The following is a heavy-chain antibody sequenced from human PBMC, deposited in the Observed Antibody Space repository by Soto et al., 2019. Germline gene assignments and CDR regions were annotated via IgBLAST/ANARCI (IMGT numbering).Heavy chain of an antibody. CDR1: GGSISSYY. D-gene: IGHD1-7*01. Sequence: SETLSLTCTVSGGSISSYYWSWIRQPPGKGLEWIGFIYYSGSTNYNPSLKSRVTISVDTSKNQFSLKLSSVTAADTAVYYCARAPITGTTANYYYYYGMDVWGQGTTVTVSS. J-gene: IGHJ6*02. CDR3: ARAPITGTTANYYYYYGMDV. V-gene: IGHV4-59*01. CDR2: IYYSGST.